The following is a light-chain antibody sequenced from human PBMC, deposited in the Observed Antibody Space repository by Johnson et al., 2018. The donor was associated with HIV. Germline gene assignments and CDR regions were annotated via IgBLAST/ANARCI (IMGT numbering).Light chain of an antibody. CDR2: DNN. V-gene: IGLV1-51*01. J-gene: IGLJ1*01. CDR1: TYNIGNNY. Sequence: QSVLTQPPSVSAAPGQKVTISCSGSTYNIGNNYVSWYQHLPGTAPKVLIFDNNTRPSGIPDRFSGSKSGTSATLGITGLQTGDEADYYCGTWDSSLSAYVFGTGTKVTVL. CDR3: GTWDSSLSAYV.